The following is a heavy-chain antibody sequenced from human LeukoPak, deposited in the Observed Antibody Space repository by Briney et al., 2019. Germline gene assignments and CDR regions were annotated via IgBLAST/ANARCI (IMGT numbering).Heavy chain of an antibody. Sequence: GGALRLSRVGSVFTFSDFWMTWVRQTPGKGREWVANIEEDGNEKHLVDSVKGRFTISRDNAKNSQYLQRSSLRAEDTAVYYGARGREDHYFDYWGQGTLVTVSS. V-gene: IGHV3-7*01. D-gene: IGHD2-15*01. CDR2: IEEDGNEK. J-gene: IGHJ4*02. CDR3: ARGREDHYFDY. CDR1: VFTFSDFW.